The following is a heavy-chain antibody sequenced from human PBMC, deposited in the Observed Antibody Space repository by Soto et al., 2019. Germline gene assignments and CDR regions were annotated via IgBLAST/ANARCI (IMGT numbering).Heavy chain of an antibody. J-gene: IGHJ4*02. CDR3: ARLRGGCPADF. V-gene: IGHV4-39*01. CDR2: IYYRGNT. CDR1: GGSINSYH. Sequence: SETLSLTCSVSGGSINSYHWGWIRQPPGKGLEWMGSIYYRGNTYYNPSLRSRITISVDTSRNQFSLALSSVTAADTAVYFCARLRGGCPADFWGQGTLVTVSS. D-gene: IGHD3-16*01.